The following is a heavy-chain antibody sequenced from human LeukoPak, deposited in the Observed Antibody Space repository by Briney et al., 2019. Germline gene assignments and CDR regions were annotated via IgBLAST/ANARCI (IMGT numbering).Heavy chain of an antibody. J-gene: IGHJ4*02. Sequence: SETLSLTCAVSGGSISGHYWGWIRQPPGKGLEYIGYINYSGSTNYNPSLKSRLTISVDTSKNQFSLRLSSVTATDSAVYFCARLVGGRAWYYFDYWGQGSLVTVSS. CDR2: INYSGST. CDR3: ARLVGGRAWYYFDY. V-gene: IGHV4-59*11. CDR1: GGSISGHY. D-gene: IGHD6-19*01.